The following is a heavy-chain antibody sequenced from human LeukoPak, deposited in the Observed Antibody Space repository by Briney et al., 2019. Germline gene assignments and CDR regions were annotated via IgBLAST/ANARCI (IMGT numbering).Heavy chain of an antibody. CDR3: ARARGRRCMITFGDAFDI. V-gene: IGHV3-23*01. Sequence: GGSLRPSCAPSASTFSSYAMSWVRQAPGKGLEWVSAISGSGGRTYYADSVKGRFTISRDNSKNRLYLQMSSLRAEDTAEYYCARARGRRCMITFGDAFDIWGQGTMVTVSS. J-gene: IGHJ3*02. D-gene: IGHD3-16*01. CDR2: ISGSGGRT. CDR1: ASTFSSYA.